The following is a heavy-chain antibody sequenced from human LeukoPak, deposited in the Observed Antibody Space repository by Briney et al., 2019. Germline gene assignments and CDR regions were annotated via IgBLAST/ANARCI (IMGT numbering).Heavy chain of an antibody. D-gene: IGHD1-26*01. Sequence: ASVKVSCKASGYTFTSYYMHWVRQAPGQGLEWMGIINPSGGSTSYAQKLQGRVTMTRDMSTSTVYMELSSLRSEDTAVYYCARDSKVGAPQYYFDYWGQGTLVTVSS. V-gene: IGHV1-46*01. J-gene: IGHJ4*02. CDR3: ARDSKVGAPQYYFDY. CDR1: GYTFTSYY. CDR2: INPSGGST.